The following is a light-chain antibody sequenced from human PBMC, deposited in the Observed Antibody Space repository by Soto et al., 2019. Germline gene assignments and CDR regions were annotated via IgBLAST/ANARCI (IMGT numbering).Light chain of an antibody. V-gene: IGLV2-14*01. Sequence: QSALTQPASVSGSPGQSITISCTGNSSDVGGYDYVSWYQQHPGKAPKLMIYEVFQRPSGVSNRFSGSKSGNTASLTISGLQSDDEADYYCSSYTSSSFVVFGGGTQLTVL. CDR1: SSDVGGYDY. CDR3: SSYTSSSFVV. CDR2: EVF. J-gene: IGLJ2*01.